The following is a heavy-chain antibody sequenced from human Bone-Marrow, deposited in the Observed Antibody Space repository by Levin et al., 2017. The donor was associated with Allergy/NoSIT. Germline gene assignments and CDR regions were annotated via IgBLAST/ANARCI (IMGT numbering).Heavy chain of an antibody. CDR1: GYTFTGYY. Sequence: ASVKVSCKASGYTFTGYYMHWVRQATGQGLEWMAWFNPHNGDTHYAQKFQGRVTLTRDTSISTAYMDLSRLKSDDSAVYFCARETKLTDAFDIWGQGTMVIVSS. J-gene: IGHJ3*02. CDR2: FNPHNGDT. CDR3: ARETKLTDAFDI. D-gene: IGHD3-10*01. V-gene: IGHV1-2*02.